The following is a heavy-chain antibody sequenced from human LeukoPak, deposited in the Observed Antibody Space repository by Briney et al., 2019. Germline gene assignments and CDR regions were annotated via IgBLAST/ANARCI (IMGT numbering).Heavy chain of an antibody. J-gene: IGHJ5*02. CDR1: GGSIKNYY. V-gene: IGHV4-59*01. Sequence: SETLSLTCSVSGGSIKNYYRSWIRQPPGKGLEWLGNIYFGGTTDYNSSLKSRLTISVDTFKNQLSLNLQSVTAADTATYYCARHRSDTGGKKGVNWFDPWGQGTLVTVSS. D-gene: IGHD4-23*01. CDR3: ARHRSDTGGKKGVNWFDP. CDR2: IYFGGTT.